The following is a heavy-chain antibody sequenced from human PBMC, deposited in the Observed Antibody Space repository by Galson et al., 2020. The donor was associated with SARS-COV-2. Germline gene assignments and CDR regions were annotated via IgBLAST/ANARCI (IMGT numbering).Heavy chain of an antibody. CDR1: GFTFSTYN. Sequence: GGSLRLSCAASGFTFSTYNMNWVRQAPGKGLEWVSHITSGGTVHYADSVKGRFTISRDNAKNSLYLQMNNLRADDTAVYYCARGGDNWQNSFYYWGQGALVTVSS. CDR2: ITSGGTV. D-gene: IGHD1-1*01. V-gene: IGHV3-48*04. J-gene: IGHJ4*02. CDR3: ARGGDNWQNSFYY.